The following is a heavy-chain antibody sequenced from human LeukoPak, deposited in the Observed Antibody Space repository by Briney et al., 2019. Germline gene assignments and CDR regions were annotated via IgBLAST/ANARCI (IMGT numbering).Heavy chain of an antibody. J-gene: IGHJ6*02. D-gene: IGHD5-12*01. V-gene: IGHV6-1*01. Sequence: SQTLSLTCAISGDSVSSNSATWNWIRQSPSGGLEWLGRTYYRSKWFNDYAVSVKSRISVNPDTSKNQFSLQLNSVTPEDTAVYYCARDGSPGGNRGYEIWGQGTTVTVSS. CDR3: ARDGSPGGNRGYEI. CDR2: TYYRSKWFN. CDR1: GDSVSSNSAT.